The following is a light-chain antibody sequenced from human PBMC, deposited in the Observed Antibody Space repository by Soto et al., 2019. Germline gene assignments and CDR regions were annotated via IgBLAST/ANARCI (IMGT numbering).Light chain of an antibody. CDR2: RTS. CDR3: QQYNNWPRAT. J-gene: IGKJ4*01. CDR1: QSISSN. V-gene: IGKV3-15*01. Sequence: IVLTPSPATLSVSPWYRSTIYFRSSQSISSNLAWYQQKPGQAPRLLMFRTSSRATGFPARFSGSGSGTEFNLTISSLQSEDFGVYYCQQYNNWPRATFGGGTKVDIK.